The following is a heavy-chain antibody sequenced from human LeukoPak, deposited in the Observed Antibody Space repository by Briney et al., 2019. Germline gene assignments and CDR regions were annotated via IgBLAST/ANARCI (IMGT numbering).Heavy chain of an antibody. CDR1: GFIVSSNY. V-gene: IGHV3-53*01. CDR3: ARRPWYVGHDY. CDR2: IYSSGST. J-gene: IGHJ4*02. D-gene: IGHD6-13*01. Sequence: GGSPRLSCAASGFIVSSNYMSWVRQAPGKGLEWVSVIYSSGSTYYADSVKGRFTISRDNSKNTLYLQMNSLRAEDTAVYYCARRPWYVGHDYWGQGTLVTVSS.